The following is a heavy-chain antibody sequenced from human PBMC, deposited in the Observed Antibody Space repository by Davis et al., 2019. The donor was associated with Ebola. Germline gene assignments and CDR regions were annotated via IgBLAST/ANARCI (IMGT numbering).Heavy chain of an antibody. V-gene: IGHV3-30*04. CDR3: ARNPGGANGMDV. CDR1: GFTFRNYA. D-gene: IGHD1-26*01. CDR2: VSHSERER. Sequence: PGGSLRLSCAASGFTFRNYAMHWVRQAPGKGLEWVAVVSHSERERFYADSVKGRFTISRDNAKNTLYLHMNSLRAEDTAVYYCARNPGGANGMDVWGQGTTVTVSS. J-gene: IGHJ6*02.